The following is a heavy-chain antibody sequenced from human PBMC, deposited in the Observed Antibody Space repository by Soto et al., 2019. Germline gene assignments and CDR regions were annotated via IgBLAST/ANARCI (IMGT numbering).Heavy chain of an antibody. Sequence: PGESLKISCKGSGYSFTSYWIGWVRQMPGKGLEWMGIIYPGDSDTRYSPSFQGQVTISADKSISTAYLQWSSLKASDTAMYYCARTYVDSSGYPGAEAYYYYGMDVWGQGTTVTVSS. J-gene: IGHJ6*02. CDR1: GYSFTSYW. CDR3: ARTYVDSSGYPGAEAYYYYGMDV. D-gene: IGHD3-22*01. V-gene: IGHV5-51*01. CDR2: IYPGDSDT.